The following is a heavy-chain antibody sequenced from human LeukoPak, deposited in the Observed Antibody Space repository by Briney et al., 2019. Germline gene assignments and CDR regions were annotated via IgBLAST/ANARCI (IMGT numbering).Heavy chain of an antibody. Sequence: GGPLRLSCAASGFTVSSNYMSWVRQAPGKGLEWVSVIYSGGSTYYADSVKGRFTISRDNFKNTLYLQMNSLRAEDTAVYYCARDGSSGWYGGDYLDYWGQGTLVTVSS. CDR1: GFTVSSNY. V-gene: IGHV3-53*01. CDR3: ARDGSSGWYGGDYLDY. CDR2: IYSGGST. D-gene: IGHD6-19*01. J-gene: IGHJ4*02.